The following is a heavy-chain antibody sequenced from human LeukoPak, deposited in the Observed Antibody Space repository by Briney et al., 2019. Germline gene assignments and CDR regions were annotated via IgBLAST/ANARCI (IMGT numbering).Heavy chain of an antibody. Sequence: GASVKVSCKASGYTFTSYYMHWVRQAPGQGLEWMGIINPSGGSTSYAQKFQGRVTMTRDPSTSTVYMDLSSLRSEDTAVYYCARAKDDYGDYNWFDPWGQGTLVTVSS. J-gene: IGHJ5*02. D-gene: IGHD4-17*01. V-gene: IGHV1-46*01. CDR3: ARAKDDYGDYNWFDP. CDR2: INPSGGST. CDR1: GYTFTSYY.